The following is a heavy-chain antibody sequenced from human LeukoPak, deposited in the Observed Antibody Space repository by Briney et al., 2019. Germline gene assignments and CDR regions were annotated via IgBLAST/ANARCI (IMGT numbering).Heavy chain of an antibody. V-gene: IGHV1-8*03. CDR3: ARGRATVTTHWVDP. CDR2: MNPNSGKT. J-gene: IGHJ5*02. D-gene: IGHD4-11*01. Sequence: ASVKVSCKASGYPFSNYDINWGRQATGQGLEWMGWMNPNSGKTDYAQTSQCRVAITRNTSISTAYMELSGLRSEDTAVYYCARGRATVTTHWVDPWGQGTLVTVSS. CDR1: GYPFSNYD.